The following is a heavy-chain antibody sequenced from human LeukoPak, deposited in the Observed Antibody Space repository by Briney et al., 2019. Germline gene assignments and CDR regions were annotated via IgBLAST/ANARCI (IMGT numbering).Heavy chain of an antibody. CDR3: ARATRNGYDY. CDR1: GFTFSSYW. V-gene: IGHV3-21*05. D-gene: IGHD5-24*01. J-gene: IGHJ4*02. Sequence: GGSLRLSCAASGFTFSSYWMHWVRQAPGKGPEWASYIGHTGSDIYYADSVKGRFTVSRDNAKNSLYLQMNSLRVEDTAVYYCARATRNGYDYWGQGTLVTVSS. CDR2: IGHTGSDI.